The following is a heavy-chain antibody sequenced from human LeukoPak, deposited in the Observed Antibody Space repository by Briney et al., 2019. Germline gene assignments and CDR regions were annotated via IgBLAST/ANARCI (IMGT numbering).Heavy chain of an antibody. CDR2: IYYSGST. V-gene: IGHV4-59*01. J-gene: IGHJ4*02. CDR1: GGSISSYY. CDR3: ARGERYSSGWPYFDY. D-gene: IGHD6-19*01. Sequence: ASETLSLTCTVSGGSISSYYWNWIRQPPGKGLEWIGYIYYSGSTNYNPSLKSRVTISVDTSKNQFSLKLSSVTAADTAVYYRARGERYSSGWPYFDYWGQGTLVTVSS.